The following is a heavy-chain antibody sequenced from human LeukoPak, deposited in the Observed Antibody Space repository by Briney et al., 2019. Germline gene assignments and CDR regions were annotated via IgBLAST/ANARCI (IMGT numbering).Heavy chain of an antibody. J-gene: IGHJ4*02. Sequence: PGGSLRLSCAASGFTFSSYGMHWVRQAPGKGLEWVAVISYDGSNKYYADSVKGRFTISRDNSKNTLYLQMNSLRAEDTAVYYCAKGIRTRPMIVAHWGQGTLVTVSS. CDR3: AKGIRTRPMIVAH. CDR1: GFTFSSYG. D-gene: IGHD3-22*01. CDR2: ISYDGSNK. V-gene: IGHV3-30*18.